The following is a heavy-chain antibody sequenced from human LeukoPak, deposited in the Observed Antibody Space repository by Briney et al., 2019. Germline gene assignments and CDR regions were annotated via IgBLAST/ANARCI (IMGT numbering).Heavy chain of an antibody. Sequence: GGSLRLSCAASGFTFSSYGMHWVRQAPGKGLEWVAVIWYDGSNKYYADSVKGRFTISRDNSKNTLYLQMDSLRAEDTAVYYCARDSGGDAFDIWGQGTMVTVSS. CDR2: IWYDGSNK. CDR1: GFTFSSYG. D-gene: IGHD3-16*01. J-gene: IGHJ3*02. V-gene: IGHV3-33*01. CDR3: ARDSGGDAFDI.